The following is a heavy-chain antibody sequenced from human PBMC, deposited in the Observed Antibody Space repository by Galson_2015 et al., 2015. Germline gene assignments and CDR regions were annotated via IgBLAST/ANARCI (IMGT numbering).Heavy chain of an antibody. J-gene: IGHJ3*02. V-gene: IGHV1-69*13. CDR2: IIPIFGTA. CDR1: GGTFSSYA. Sequence: SVKVSCKASGGTFSSYAISWVRQAPGQGLEWMGGIIPIFGTANYAQKFQGRVTITADESTSTAYMEPSSLRSEDTAVYYCARGRGSVVPAADAFDIWGQGTMVTVSS. CDR3: ARGRGSVVPAADAFDI. D-gene: IGHD2-2*01.